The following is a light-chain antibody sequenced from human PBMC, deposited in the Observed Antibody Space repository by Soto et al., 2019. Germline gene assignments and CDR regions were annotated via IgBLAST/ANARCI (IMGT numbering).Light chain of an antibody. J-gene: IGKJ2*01. Sequence: DIQMTQSPSSLSASVGDRVTFTCRASQGIRNDLGWYQQKPGKAPKRLIYAASSLQSGVPSRFSGSGTEFTLECTLTISSLQPEDFATYYFLQYNSYPRTFGQGTKLEIK. CDR3: LQYNSYPRT. V-gene: IGKV1-17*01. CDR1: QGIRND. CDR2: AAS.